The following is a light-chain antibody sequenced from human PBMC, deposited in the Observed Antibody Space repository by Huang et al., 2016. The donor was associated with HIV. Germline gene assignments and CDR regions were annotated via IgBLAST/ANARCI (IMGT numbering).Light chain of an antibody. CDR1: RSLLYSSNSQNY. V-gene: IGKV4-1*01. CDR3: QQYYSLPLT. Sequence: DIVMTQSPDSLAVSLGERATINCKSNRSLLYSSNSQNYLAWYQQRPGQPPNLVIYWASTRESGVPDRFSGSGSGTDFTLTISSLQAEDVAIYYCQQYYSLPLTFGGGTKVEIK. CDR2: WAS. J-gene: IGKJ4*01.